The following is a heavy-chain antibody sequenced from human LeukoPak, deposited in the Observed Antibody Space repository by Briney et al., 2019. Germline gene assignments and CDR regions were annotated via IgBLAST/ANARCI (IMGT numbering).Heavy chain of an antibody. Sequence: PSETLSLTCTVSGGSISSSPYYWGWIRQPPGKGLEWIGTIYYSGSTYYNPSLKSRVTISVDTSKNQFSLKLSSVTAADTAVYYCARLYSSGWFRGEDYWGQGTLVTVSS. CDR2: IYYSGST. CDR1: GGSISSSPYY. D-gene: IGHD6-19*01. V-gene: IGHV4-39*01. J-gene: IGHJ4*02. CDR3: ARLYSSGWFRGEDY.